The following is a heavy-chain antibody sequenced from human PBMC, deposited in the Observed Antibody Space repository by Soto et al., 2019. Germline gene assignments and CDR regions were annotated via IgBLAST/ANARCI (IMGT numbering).Heavy chain of an antibody. CDR2: ISAYNGNT. Sequence: GASLKVSGKASGYTFTSYGISWVRQAPGQGLEWMGWISAYNGNTNYAQKLQGRVTMTTDTSTSTAYMELRSLRSDDTAVYYCARDSRLHLYCSGGSCYSGNGDYYGMDVWGQGTTVTVS. CDR3: ARDSRLHLYCSGGSCYSGNGDYYGMDV. D-gene: IGHD2-15*01. CDR1: GYTFTSYG. V-gene: IGHV1-18*04. J-gene: IGHJ6*02.